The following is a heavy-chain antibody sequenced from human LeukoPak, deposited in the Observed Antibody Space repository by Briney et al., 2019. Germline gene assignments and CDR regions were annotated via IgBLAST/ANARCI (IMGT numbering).Heavy chain of an antibody. Sequence: GESLKISCKGLGYSSSYYWIGWVRQMPGKGLEWMGIIYLGDSDTRYSPSFQGQITISADKSITTAYLQWGSLKASDTAIYYCARPAKYGAPDYWGQGTLVTVSS. CDR1: GYSSSYYW. V-gene: IGHV5-51*01. J-gene: IGHJ4*02. CDR3: ARPAKYGAPDY. D-gene: IGHD2/OR15-2a*01. CDR2: IYLGDSDT.